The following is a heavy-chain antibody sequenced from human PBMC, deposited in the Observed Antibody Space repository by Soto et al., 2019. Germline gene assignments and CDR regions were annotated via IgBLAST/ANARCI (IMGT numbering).Heavy chain of an antibody. J-gene: IGHJ5*01. CDR3: ARNTSRLGWFDS. Sequence: QVQLQESGPGQVKPSQTLSLTCTVSGDSIKSGHNYWSWIRQPPGKGLEWIGNIYYVGSTSYNPTLKSRVTMSVDTSKNHFSLKLNSVTAADTAVYYCARNTSRLGWFDSWGQGIVVTVSS. CDR2: IYYVGST. D-gene: IGHD6-13*01. V-gene: IGHV4-30-4*08. CDR1: GDSIKSGHNY.